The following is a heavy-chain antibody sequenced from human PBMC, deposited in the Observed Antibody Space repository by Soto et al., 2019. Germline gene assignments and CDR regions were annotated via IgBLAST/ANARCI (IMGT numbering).Heavy chain of an antibody. CDR2: ISYDGSNK. D-gene: IGHD3-10*01. J-gene: IGHJ6*02. CDR3: AKEFHRGSGPYYYGMDV. Sequence: PGGSLSLSCAASGFTFSSYGMHWVRQAPGKGLEWVAVISYDGSNKYYADSVKGRFTISRDNSKNTLYLQMNSLRAEDTAVYYCAKEFHRGSGPYYYGMDVWGQGTTVTVSS. V-gene: IGHV3-30*18. CDR1: GFTFSSYG.